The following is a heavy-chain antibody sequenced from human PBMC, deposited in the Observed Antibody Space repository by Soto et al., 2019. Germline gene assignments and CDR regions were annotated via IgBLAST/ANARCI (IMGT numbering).Heavy chain of an antibody. V-gene: IGHV3-48*03. J-gene: IGHJ4*02. D-gene: IGHD5-12*01. CDR1: GFTFSSYE. Sequence: GSLRLSCAASGFTFSSYEMNWVRQAPGKGLEWVSYISSSGSTIYYADSVKGRSTISRDNAKNSLYLQMNSLRAEDTAVYYCARGHIVATIDYWGQGTLVTVSS. CDR3: ARGHIVATIDY. CDR2: ISSSGSTI.